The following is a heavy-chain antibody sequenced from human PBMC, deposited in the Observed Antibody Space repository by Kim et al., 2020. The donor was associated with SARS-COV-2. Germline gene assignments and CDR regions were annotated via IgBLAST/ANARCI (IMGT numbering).Heavy chain of an antibody. J-gene: IGHJ4*02. V-gene: IGHV4-59*01. CDR3: ARDGGFGELTFDY. D-gene: IGHD3-10*01. Sequence: YNPSLKSRVTISVDTSKNQFSLKLSSVTAADTAVYYCARDGGFGELTFDYWGQGTLVTVSS.